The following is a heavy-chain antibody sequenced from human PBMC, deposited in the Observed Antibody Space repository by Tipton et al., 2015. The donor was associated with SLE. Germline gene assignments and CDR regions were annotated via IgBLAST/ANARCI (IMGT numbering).Heavy chain of an antibody. D-gene: IGHD3-10*01. CDR2: IYTSGST. Sequence: TLSLTCAVYGGSFSGYYWSWIRQPPGKGLEWIGNIYTSGSTNYNPSLKSRVTISVDTSKNQFSLKLSSVTAADTAVYYCARAPTYYYGPKAFDIWGQGTMVTVSS. V-gene: IGHV4-34*01. CDR3: ARAPTYYYGPKAFDI. J-gene: IGHJ3*02. CDR1: GGSFSGYY.